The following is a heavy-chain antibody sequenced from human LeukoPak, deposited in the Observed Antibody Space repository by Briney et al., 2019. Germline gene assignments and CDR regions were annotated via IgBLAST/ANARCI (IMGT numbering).Heavy chain of an antibody. Sequence: ASVKVSCKASGYTFTSYDINWVRQATGQGLEWMGWMNPNSGNTGYAQKFQGRVTMTRNTSISAVYMELSSLRSEDTAVYYCASALITGTTVWFDPWGQGTLVTVSS. V-gene: IGHV1-8*01. D-gene: IGHD1-20*01. J-gene: IGHJ5*02. CDR3: ASALITGTTVWFDP. CDR2: MNPNSGNT. CDR1: GYTFTSYD.